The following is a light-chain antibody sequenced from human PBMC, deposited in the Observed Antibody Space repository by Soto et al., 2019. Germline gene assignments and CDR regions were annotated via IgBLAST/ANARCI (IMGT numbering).Light chain of an antibody. CDR2: DAS. J-gene: IGKJ5*01. Sequence: IVLTHSPATLSVSPGESATLSCRASQSVSSYLAWYQQKPGQAPRLLIYDASNRATGIPARFSGGGSGTDFTLTIDNLEPEDFAIYYCQQRSNWPPITFGQGTRLEIK. V-gene: IGKV3-11*01. CDR3: QQRSNWPPIT. CDR1: QSVSSY.